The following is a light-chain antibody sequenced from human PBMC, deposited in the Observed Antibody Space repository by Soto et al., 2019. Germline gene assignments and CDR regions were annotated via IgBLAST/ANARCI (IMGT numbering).Light chain of an antibody. CDR1: QGISSY. Sequence: DIQLTHSPSFLSASVGDRVTINGRASQGISSYLAWYQQKPGKAPKLLIYDASTLESGAPSRFSGSGSGTELNLTINSLQPDEFASYDGQQYNSYPWTGGQGTKVDIK. V-gene: IGKV1-9*01. CDR2: DAS. CDR3: QQYNSYPWT. J-gene: IGKJ1*01.